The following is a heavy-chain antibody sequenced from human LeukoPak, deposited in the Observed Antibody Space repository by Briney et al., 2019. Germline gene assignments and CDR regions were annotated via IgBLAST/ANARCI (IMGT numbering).Heavy chain of an antibody. J-gene: IGHJ3*02. CDR1: GFSFDDYP. D-gene: IGHD2-15*01. Sequence: GVSLRLSCAASGFSFDDYPMHWVRQAPGKGLEWVSLINEDGGKTFYADSVRGRFTISRDNSKNSLYLQMNSLRTEDTALYYCAKEIDTLGTNAFDIWGQGTIVTISS. CDR3: AKEIDTLGTNAFDI. CDR2: INEDGGKT. V-gene: IGHV3-43*02.